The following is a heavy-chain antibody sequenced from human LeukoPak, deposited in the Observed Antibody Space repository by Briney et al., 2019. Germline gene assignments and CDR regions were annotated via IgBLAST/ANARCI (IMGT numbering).Heavy chain of an antibody. CDR1: GFTFSTYA. V-gene: IGHV3-23*01. CDR3: VKASSSSPQYNWFDA. D-gene: IGHD6-6*01. CDR2: VTGPGGRT. J-gene: IGHJ5*02. Sequence: PGGSLRLSCAASGFTFSTYAMSWVRQAPGKGLECASVVTGPGGRTYYADSVTGRFTSSRDNSKNTLYLQMNSLGAEDTALYYCVKASSSSPQYNWFDAWGQGTLVTVSS.